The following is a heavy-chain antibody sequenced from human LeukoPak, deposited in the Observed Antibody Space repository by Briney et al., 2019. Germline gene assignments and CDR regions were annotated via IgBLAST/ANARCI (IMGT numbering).Heavy chain of an antibody. CDR3: ARHEGSGGYSHGHSFDY. J-gene: IGHJ4*02. Sequence: SETLSLTCAVSGYSISSGYYWGWIRQPPGQGLEWIGSIYHSGSTYYNPSLKSRVTISVDTSKNQFSLKLSSVTAADTAVYYCARHEGSGGYSHGHSFDYWGQGTLVTVSS. CDR2: IYHSGST. V-gene: IGHV4-38-2*01. D-gene: IGHD5-18*01. CDR1: GYSISSGYY.